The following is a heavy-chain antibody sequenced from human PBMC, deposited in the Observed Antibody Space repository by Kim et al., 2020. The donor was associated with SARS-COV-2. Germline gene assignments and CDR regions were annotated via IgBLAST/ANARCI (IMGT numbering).Heavy chain of an antibody. V-gene: IGHV4-31*03. CDR1: GVSLSGGGHY. Sequence: SETLSLTCSVSGVSLSGGGHYWSWIRQFPGKGLEWIGHMFYDGTTYFNPSLKSRLTMSVDMSQSQFSLKLTSVAAADTAVYYCARKRPGRSGPYFDYWGQGILIFVSS. D-gene: IGHD3-10*01. CDR2: MFYDGTT. J-gene: IGHJ4*02. CDR3: ARKRPGRSGPYFDY.